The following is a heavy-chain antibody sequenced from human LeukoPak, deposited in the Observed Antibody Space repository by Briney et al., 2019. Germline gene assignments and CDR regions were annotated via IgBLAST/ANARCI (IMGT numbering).Heavy chain of an antibody. J-gene: IGHJ6*02. Sequence: ASVTVSFTASGYTFTSYGISWVRQAPGQGLEWMGWISAYNGNTNYAQKLQGRVTMTTDTSTSTAYMELRSLRSDDTAVYYCARVGYCSSTSCLYPYYYYYGMDVWGQGTTVTVSS. D-gene: IGHD2-2*01. V-gene: IGHV1-18*01. CDR1: GYTFTSYG. CDR2: ISAYNGNT. CDR3: ARVGYCSSTSCLYPYYYYYGMDV.